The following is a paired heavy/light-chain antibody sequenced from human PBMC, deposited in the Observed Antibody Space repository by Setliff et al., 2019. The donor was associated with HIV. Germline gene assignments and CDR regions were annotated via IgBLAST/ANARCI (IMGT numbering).Heavy chain of an antibody. CDR3: ARDGGLLDYYDSSGYYPDALHI. CDR1: EDTVSSSG. V-gene: IGHV1-69*04. CDR2: IIPLLGTT. D-gene: IGHD3-22*01. J-gene: IGHJ3*02. Sequence: QVQLVQSGAEVKKPGSSVKVSCKTSEDTVSSSGISWVRQAPGQGLEWMGRIIPLLGTTHYAQKFQGRVTIVADISTYTVYMDLGSLTSADTAVYFCARDGGLLDYYDSSGYYPDALHIWGQGTMVIVSS.
Light chain of an antibody. CDR3: QQYKDYPWT. J-gene: IGKJ1*01. Sequence: DIQMTQSPSTLSASVGDRVTITCRASQSISNWSAWYQQKPGKAPKVIIYKASSLENGVPSRFSGSGSGTEFTLTISSLQPDDFATYYCQQYKDYPWTFGQGTKVEAK. V-gene: IGKV1-5*03. CDR1: QSISNW. CDR2: KAS.